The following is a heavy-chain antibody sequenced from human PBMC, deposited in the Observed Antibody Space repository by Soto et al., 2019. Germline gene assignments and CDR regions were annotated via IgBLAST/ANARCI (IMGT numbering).Heavy chain of an antibody. J-gene: IGHJ5*02. CDR2: IYHSGST. CDR1: GGSISSSNW. Sequence: QVQLQESGPGLVKPSGTLSLTCAVSGGSISSSNWWSWVRQPPGKGLEWIGEIYHSGSTNYNPSLKSRVTISIDKSKNQFSLKLSSVTAADTAVYYCARGQKYYYGSGSYRNWFDPWGQGTLVTVSS. CDR3: ARGQKYYYGSGSYRNWFDP. V-gene: IGHV4-4*02. D-gene: IGHD3-10*01.